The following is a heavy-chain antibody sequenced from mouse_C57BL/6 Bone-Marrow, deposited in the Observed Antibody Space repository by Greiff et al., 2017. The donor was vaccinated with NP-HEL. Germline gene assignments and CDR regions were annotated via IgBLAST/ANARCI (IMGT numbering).Heavy chain of an antibody. Sequence: VQLQQPGAELVKPGASVKMSCKASGYTFTSYWITWVKQRPGQGLEWIGDIYPGSGSTNYNEKFKGKATLTVDTSSSTAYMQLSSLTSEDSAVYCCARETYSNYPFAYWGQGTLVTVSA. CDR1: GYTFTSYW. CDR3: ARETYSNYPFAY. V-gene: IGHV1-55*01. D-gene: IGHD2-5*01. CDR2: IYPGSGST. J-gene: IGHJ3*01.